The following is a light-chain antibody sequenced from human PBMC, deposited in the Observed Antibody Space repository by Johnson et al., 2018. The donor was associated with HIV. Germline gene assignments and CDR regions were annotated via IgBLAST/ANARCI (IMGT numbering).Light chain of an antibody. CDR1: SSNIENNY. CDR2: DNN. Sequence: QSVLTQPPSVSAASGQKVDISCSGSSSNIENNYLSWYQQLPHTAPKLLISDNNKRPSGIPDRFSGSKSGATATLDITGLQTGDEADYYCGTWVQSLNFSVFGTGTKVTVL. CDR3: GTWVQSLNFSV. V-gene: IGLV1-51*01. J-gene: IGLJ1*01.